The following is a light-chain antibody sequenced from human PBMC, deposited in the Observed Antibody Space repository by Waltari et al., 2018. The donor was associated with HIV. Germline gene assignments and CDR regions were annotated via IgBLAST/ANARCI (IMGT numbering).Light chain of an antibody. J-gene: IGLJ2*01. Sequence: QSVLTQPPSVSGAPGQRVTISCTGRSSNIGAGYDVHWYQQRPGTAPKLLIYGNSNRPSGVPDRFSGSKSGTSASLAITGLQAEDEADYYCQSYDSSLSGVVFGGGTKLTVL. CDR1: SSNIGAGYD. CDR3: QSYDSSLSGVV. V-gene: IGLV1-40*01. CDR2: GNS.